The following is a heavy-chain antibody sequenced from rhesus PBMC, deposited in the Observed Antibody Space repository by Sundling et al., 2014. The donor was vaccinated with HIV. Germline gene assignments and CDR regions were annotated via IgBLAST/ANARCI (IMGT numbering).Heavy chain of an antibody. CDR2: ISGNTGRS. CDR3: AREEWQLYVDY. V-gene: IGHV4-165*01. J-gene: IGHJ4*01. D-gene: IGHD1-44*02. Sequence: QVQLQESGPGLVKPSETLSLTCVVSGGSFSGYYWGWIRQPPGKGLEWIGYISGNTGRSDYNPSLKSRVTLSVDTSKNQFSLKLTSVTAADTAVYYCAREEWQLYVDYWGQGVLVTVSS. CDR1: GGSFSGYY.